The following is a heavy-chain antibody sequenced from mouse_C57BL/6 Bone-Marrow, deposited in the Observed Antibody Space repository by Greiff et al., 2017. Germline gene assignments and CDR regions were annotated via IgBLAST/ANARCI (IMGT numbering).Heavy chain of an antibody. V-gene: IGHV1-64*01. CDR1: GYTFTSYW. J-gene: IGHJ2*01. D-gene: IGHD2-4*01. CDR3: ARWGLRREDY. CDR2: IHPNSGST. Sequence: VQLQQSGAELARPGASVKLSCKASGYTFTSYWMHWVKQRPGQGLEWIGMIHPNSGSTNYNEKFKSKATLTVDKSSSTAYMQLSSLTSEDSAVYYCARWGLRREDYWGQGTTLTVSS.